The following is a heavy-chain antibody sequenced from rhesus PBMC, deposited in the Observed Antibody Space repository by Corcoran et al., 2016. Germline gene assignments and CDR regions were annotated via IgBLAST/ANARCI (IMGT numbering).Heavy chain of an antibody. CDR3: ARGGYSGSWNLGYFDY. D-gene: IGHD6-25*01. J-gene: IGHJ4*01. V-gene: IGHV4-173*01. CDR2: ISGSGGST. CDR1: GGSISSNY. Sequence: QLQLQESGPGLVKPSETLSLTCAVSGGSISSNYWSWIRQPPGKGLEWIGRISGSGGSTDYNPSLRIRVTISTDTSKNQFSLKLSSVTAADTAVYYCARGGYSGSWNLGYFDYWGQGVLVTVSS.